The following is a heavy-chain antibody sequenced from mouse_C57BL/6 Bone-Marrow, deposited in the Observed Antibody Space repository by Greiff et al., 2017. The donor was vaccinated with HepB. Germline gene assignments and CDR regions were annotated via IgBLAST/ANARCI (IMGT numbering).Heavy chain of an antibody. CDR2: ISNLAYSI. CDR3: ARRGYGNYGYFDV. CDR1: GFTFSDYE. J-gene: IGHJ1*03. Sequence: EVMLVESGGGLVQPGGSLKLSCAASGFTFSDYEMAWVRQAPRKGPEWVAFISNLAYSIYYADTVTGRFTISRENAKNTLDLEMSSLRSEDTAMYYCARRGYGNYGYFDVWGTGTTVTVSS. D-gene: IGHD2-1*01. V-gene: IGHV5-15*04.